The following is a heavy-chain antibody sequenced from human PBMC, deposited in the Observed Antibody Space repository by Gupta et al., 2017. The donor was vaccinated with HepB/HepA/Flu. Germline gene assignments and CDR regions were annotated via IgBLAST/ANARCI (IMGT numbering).Heavy chain of an antibody. CDR1: ASIFSNFA. CDR3: ADGYTSEKGGSIEA. D-gene: IGHD5-12*01. J-gene: IGHJ5*02. Sequence: EVQFFESGGGLVQPGGSLRLSCQGSASIFSNFAMGWVRQSPGKGLEGVAHIFGNGVKIFYAYAGKGRFTISRANSKCKVFVQMESLSLKDTAVYYCADGYTSEKGGSIEAWGQGTVVTVSS. CDR2: IFGNGVKI. V-gene: IGHV3-23*01.